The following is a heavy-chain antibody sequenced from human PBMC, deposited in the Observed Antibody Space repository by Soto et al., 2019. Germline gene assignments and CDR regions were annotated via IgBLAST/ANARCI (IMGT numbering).Heavy chain of an antibody. V-gene: IGHV5-51*01. J-gene: IGHJ3*02. CDR3: SRRGYCSGGSCFSAAFDI. CDR2: IYPGDSDA. D-gene: IGHD2-15*01. Sequence: GESLKISCKGSGYSFTSYWIGWVRQMPGKGLEWMGIIYPGDSDARYRPSFQGQVTISVDKSISTAYLQWSSLKASDTAMYYCSRRGYCSGGSCFSAAFDIWGQGTMVT. CDR1: GYSFTSYW.